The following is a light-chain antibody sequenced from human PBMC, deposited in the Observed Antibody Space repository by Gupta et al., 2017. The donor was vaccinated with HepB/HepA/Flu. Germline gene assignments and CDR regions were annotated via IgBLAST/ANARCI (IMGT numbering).Light chain of an antibody. Sequence: QLVLTQSPSASASLGASVKLTCTLSSGHSSYAIAWHQQQPEKGPRYLMKLISDGSHSKGAGIPDRFSGSSSGAEASLTITSLQAEDEADYYCQTWDTSIKSGVFGGGTKLTVL. CDR3: QTWDTSIKSGV. CDR1: SGHSSYA. J-gene: IGLJ2*01. V-gene: IGLV4-69*01. CDR2: LISDGSH.